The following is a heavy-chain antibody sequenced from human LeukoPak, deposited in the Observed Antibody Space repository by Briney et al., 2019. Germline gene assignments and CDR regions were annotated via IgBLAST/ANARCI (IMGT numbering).Heavy chain of an antibody. D-gene: IGHD4-17*01. V-gene: IGHV3-48*04. CDR2: ISGSGDTI. Sequence: GRSLRLSCAASGFTFSSYGMHWVRQTPGKGLEWVSHISGSGDTIYYADSVKGRFTISRDNAKNSLYLQMNSLRAEDTAVYHCARDLYGDYAFDYWGQGTPVTVSS. CDR3: ARDLYGDYAFDY. J-gene: IGHJ4*02. CDR1: GFTFSSYG.